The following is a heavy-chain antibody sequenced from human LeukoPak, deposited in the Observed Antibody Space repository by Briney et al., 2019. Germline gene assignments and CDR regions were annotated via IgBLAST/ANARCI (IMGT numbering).Heavy chain of an antibody. CDR2: MSYSGGA. Sequence: PSETLSLTCTVSGGSISSTSYYWGWIRQPPGKGLEWIGSMSYSGGAYYSPSLKSRVAMSVDTSKNQFSLKLSSVTAADTAVYYCASPFHMGRWGQGTLVTVSS. CDR1: GGSISSTSYY. J-gene: IGHJ4*02. CDR3: ASPFHMGR. D-gene: IGHD3-16*01. V-gene: IGHV4-39*07.